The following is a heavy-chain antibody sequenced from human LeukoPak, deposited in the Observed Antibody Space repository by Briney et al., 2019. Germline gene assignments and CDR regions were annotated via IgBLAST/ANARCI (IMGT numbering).Heavy chain of an antibody. Sequence: ASVKVSCEASGYIFTSYDINWVRQATGQGLEWMGWTNPISGYTGSAQKFQGRVTMTRNTSISTAYLELSSLRSDDTAVYYCARGNRLYSSSWSSLPFDIWGQGTMVTVSS. CDR2: TNPISGYT. CDR3: ARGNRLYSSSWSSLPFDI. CDR1: GYIFTSYD. J-gene: IGHJ3*02. V-gene: IGHV1-8*01. D-gene: IGHD6-13*01.